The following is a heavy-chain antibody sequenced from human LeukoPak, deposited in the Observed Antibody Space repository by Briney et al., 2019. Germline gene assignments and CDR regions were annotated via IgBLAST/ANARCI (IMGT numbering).Heavy chain of an antibody. CDR1: GFSVTSKY. D-gene: IGHD6-19*01. CDR3: ARSSGWRSEFDY. V-gene: IGHV3-53*01. Sequence: GGSLRLSCAASGFSVTSKYMNWVLRAPGKGLEWVSVIYIDGNTYYADSVKGRFTISRDNSKNTLYLQMNTLRAEDTAVYYCARSSGWRSEFDYWGQGTLVTVSS. J-gene: IGHJ4*02. CDR2: IYIDGNT.